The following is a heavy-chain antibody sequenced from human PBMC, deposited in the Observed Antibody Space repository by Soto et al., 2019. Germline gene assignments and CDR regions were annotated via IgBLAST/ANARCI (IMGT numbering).Heavy chain of an antibody. CDR2: INPSGGST. V-gene: IGHV1-46*01. J-gene: IGHJ3*02. CDR1: GYTFTSDY. Sequence: ASVKVSCKASGYTFTSDYMHWVRQAPGQGLEWMGIINPSGGSTSYAQKFQGRVTMTRDTSTSTVYMELSSLRSEDTAGYYCARVVRSSSAGGHAFDIWGQGTMVTVSS. CDR3: ARVVRSSSAGGHAFDI. D-gene: IGHD6-6*01.